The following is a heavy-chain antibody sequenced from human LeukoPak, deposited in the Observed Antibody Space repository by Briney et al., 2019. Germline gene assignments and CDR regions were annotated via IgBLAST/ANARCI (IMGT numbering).Heavy chain of an antibody. Sequence: SETLSLTCTVSGGSISSYYWSWIRQPPGKGLEWIGYIYYSGSTNYNPSLKSRVTISVDTSKNQFSLKLSSVTAADTAVYYCARAYPGGGNFDYWGLGTLVTVSS. CDR2: IYYSGST. CDR1: GGSISSYY. CDR3: ARAYPGGGNFDY. V-gene: IGHV4-59*01. J-gene: IGHJ4*02. D-gene: IGHD3-16*01.